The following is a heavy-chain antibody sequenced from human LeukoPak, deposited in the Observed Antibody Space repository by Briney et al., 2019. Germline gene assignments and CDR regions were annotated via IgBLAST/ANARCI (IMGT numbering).Heavy chain of an antibody. CDR2: IYTSGST. D-gene: IGHD3-3*01. CDR3: ARDKDFWSGYRGDYYDYYIDV. CDR1: GGSISSYY. V-gene: IGHV4-4*07. Sequence: SETLSLTCTVSGGSISSYYWGWIRQPAGKGLEWIGRIYTSGSTNYNPSLKSRVTISVDTSKNQFSLEVSSVTAADTAVYYCARDKDFWSGYRGDYYDYYIDVCGKGTTGTVSS. J-gene: IGHJ6*03.